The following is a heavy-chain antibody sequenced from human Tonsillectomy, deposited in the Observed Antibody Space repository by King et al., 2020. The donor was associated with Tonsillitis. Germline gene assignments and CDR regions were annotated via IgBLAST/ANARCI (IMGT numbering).Heavy chain of an antibody. Sequence: VQLVESGGGVVQPGRSLRLSCAASGFIFSSHAMHWVRQAPGKGLEWVAVISYDGSIKYYADSVKGRSTISRDNSKKTLYLQMNSLRAEDTAVYYCARDQGAEYGDYVGKYYFDYWGQGTLVTVSS. CDR1: GFIFSSHA. CDR3: ARDQGAEYGDYVGKYYFDY. D-gene: IGHD4-17*01. CDR2: ISYDGSIK. J-gene: IGHJ4*02. V-gene: IGHV3-30*01.